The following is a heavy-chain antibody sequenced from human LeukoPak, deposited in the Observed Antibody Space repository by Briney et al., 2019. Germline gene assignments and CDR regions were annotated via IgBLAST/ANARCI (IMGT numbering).Heavy chain of an antibody. CDR3: AREGTGDDDAFDI. V-gene: IGHV3-13*01. D-gene: IGHD7-27*01. Sequence: PGGSLRLSCAASGFTFSSYDMHWVRQAPGKGLEWVSAIGPAGDTYYPSSVKGRFTIFRENAENSLYLQMNRLRAGDTAVCFCAREGTGDDDAFDIWGQGTMVTVSS. J-gene: IGHJ3*02. CDR1: GFTFSSYD. CDR2: IGPAGDT.